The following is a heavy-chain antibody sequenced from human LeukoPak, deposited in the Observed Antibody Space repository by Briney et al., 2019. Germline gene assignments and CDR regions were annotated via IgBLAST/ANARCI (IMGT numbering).Heavy chain of an antibody. CDR1: GYTFTSYY. CDR2: MNPNSGNT. J-gene: IGHJ5*02. D-gene: IGHD4/OR15-4a*01. CDR3: ARKNYGSNRWFDP. Sequence: SVKVSCKASGYTFTSYYMHWVRQAPGQGLEWMGWMNPNSGNTGYAQKFQGRVTMTRNTSVSTAYMELSSLRSEDTAVYYCARKNYGSNRWFDPWGQGTLVTVSS. V-gene: IGHV1-8*02.